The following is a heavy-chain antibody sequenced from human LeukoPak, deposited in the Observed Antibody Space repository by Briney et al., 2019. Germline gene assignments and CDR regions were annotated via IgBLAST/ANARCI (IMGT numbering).Heavy chain of an antibody. V-gene: IGHV1-69*04. Sequence: GASVKVSCKASGGTFSSYAISWVRQAPGQGLEWMGRIIPILGIANYAQKFQGRVMITADKSTSTAYMELSSLRSEDTAVYYCARGRVVPAATPDFDYWGQGTLVTVSS. CDR2: IIPILGIA. CDR1: GGTFSSYA. CDR3: ARGRVVPAATPDFDY. D-gene: IGHD2-2*01. J-gene: IGHJ4*02.